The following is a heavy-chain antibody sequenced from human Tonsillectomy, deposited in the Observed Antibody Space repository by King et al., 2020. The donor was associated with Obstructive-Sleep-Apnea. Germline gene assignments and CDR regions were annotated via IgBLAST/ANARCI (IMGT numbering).Heavy chain of an antibody. V-gene: IGHV4-59*01. CDR1: GGSIGGYC. CDR2: FCYSGDT. CDR3: TRDRHKGYDY. J-gene: IGHJ4*02. D-gene: IGHD3-22*01. Sequence: QLQESGPGLVKPSETLSLICTVSGGSIGGYCWSWIRQPPGKGLEWIGYFCYSGDTNYHPSLERRATISVETSKSQISLKLNSVTAADTAIYYCTRDRHKGYDYWGQGTLVTVSS.